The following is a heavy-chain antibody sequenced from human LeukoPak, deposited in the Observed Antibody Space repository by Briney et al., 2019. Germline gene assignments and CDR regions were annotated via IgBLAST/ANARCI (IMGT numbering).Heavy chain of an antibody. CDR1: GFTFNHYG. Sequence: GGSLRLSCAATGFTFNHYGMHCVRQAPGKGLEWVAVIWSDGTNKYYGDSVKGRFTISRVDSENTIYLQMNSLRPEDTGVYYCAKDAQRGFDYSNSLEKWGQGTPVTVST. V-gene: IGHV3-33*06. J-gene: IGHJ4*02. CDR2: IWSDGTNK. D-gene: IGHD4-11*01. CDR3: AKDAQRGFDYSNSLEK.